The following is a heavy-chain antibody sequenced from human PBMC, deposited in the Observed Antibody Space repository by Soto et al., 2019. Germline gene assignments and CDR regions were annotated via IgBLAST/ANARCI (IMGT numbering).Heavy chain of an antibody. CDR2: ISYDGSNK. CDR1: GFTFSSYA. J-gene: IGHJ4*02. Sequence: PGGSLRLSCAASGFTFSSYAMHWVRQAPGKGLEWVAVISYDGSNKYYAGSVKGRFTISRDNSKNTLYLQMNSLRAEDTAVYYCARDPVAYCGGDCRPFDYWGQAPLVTVSS. V-gene: IGHV3-30-3*01. D-gene: IGHD2-21*02. CDR3: ARDPVAYCGGDCRPFDY.